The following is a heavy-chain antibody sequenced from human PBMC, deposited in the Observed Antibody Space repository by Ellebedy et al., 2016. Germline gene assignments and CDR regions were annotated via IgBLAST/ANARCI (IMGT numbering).Heavy chain of an antibody. J-gene: IGHJ5*02. Sequence: GSLRLXCTVSGGSIGSTSYYWGWIRQPPGKGLEWIGSIYYSGTTYYNPSLKSRVTISADTSKNQFSLKLSSVTAADTAVYYCARGTYYDFWSGYYPTNNWFDPWGQGTLVTVSS. CDR1: GGSIGSTSYY. CDR3: ARGTYYDFWSGYYPTNNWFDP. CDR2: IYYSGTT. D-gene: IGHD3-3*01. V-gene: IGHV4-39*01.